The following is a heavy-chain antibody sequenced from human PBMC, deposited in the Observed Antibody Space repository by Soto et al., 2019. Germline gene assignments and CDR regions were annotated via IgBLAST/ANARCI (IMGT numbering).Heavy chain of an antibody. CDR3: ARAKSRRSGSAKVRFDL. CDR1: GYTFIDYY. V-gene: IGHV1-2*02. D-gene: IGHD3-10*01. CDR2: SNPDSGGT. Sequence: QVHLVQSGAEVKKPGASVMVSCKAFGYTFIDYYIHWIRQAPGQGLEWLGWSNPDSGGTISAQKFQGRVTLTRDTSINTGYMEVSRLTSDDTAVYYCARAKSRRSGSAKVRFDLWGKGTLITVSS. J-gene: IGHJ5*02.